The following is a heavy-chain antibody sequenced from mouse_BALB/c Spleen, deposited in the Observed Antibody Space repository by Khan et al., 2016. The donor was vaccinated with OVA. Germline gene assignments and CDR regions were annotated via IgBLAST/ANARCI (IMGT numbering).Heavy chain of an antibody. CDR2: INTYTGEP. V-gene: IGHV9-1*02. CDR3: GRGASYWYFDA. CDR1: GYTFTNYV. J-gene: IGHJ1*01. Sequence: QIQLVQSGPELKKPGETVKISCKASGYTFTNYVMNWVKQAPGKGLKWMGWINTYTGEPTATDDFRGRFAFSLVTSASTAYLQINRLENEYQVTYLWGRGASYWYFDAWGAGTTVTVSS.